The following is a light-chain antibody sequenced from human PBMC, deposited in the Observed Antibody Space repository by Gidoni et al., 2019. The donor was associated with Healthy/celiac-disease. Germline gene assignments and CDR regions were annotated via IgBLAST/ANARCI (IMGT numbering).Light chain of an antibody. Sequence: DIQMTQSPSSLSASVGDRVTITCQASQDISNYLNWYHQQPGKAPKLLIYDASNLETGVPSRFSGSGSGTDFTFTISSLQPEDIATYYCQQYDMFGPGTKVDIK. CDR3: QQYDM. J-gene: IGKJ3*01. V-gene: IGKV1-33*01. CDR2: DAS. CDR1: QDISNY.